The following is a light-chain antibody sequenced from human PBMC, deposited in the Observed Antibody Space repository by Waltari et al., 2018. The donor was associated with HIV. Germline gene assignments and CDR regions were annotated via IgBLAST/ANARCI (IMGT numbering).Light chain of an antibody. J-gene: IGLJ2*01. Sequence: QSVLTQPPSASGTPGQRVTISCSGSRSNIGSTTVTWYQQPPGTAPKLLIYSNDQRPSGVPDRFSGSKSGTSASLAISGLQSEDEAGYYCAAWDVSLNGLVFGGGTKLTVL. CDR1: RSNIGSTT. V-gene: IGLV1-44*01. CDR3: AAWDVSLNGLV. CDR2: SND.